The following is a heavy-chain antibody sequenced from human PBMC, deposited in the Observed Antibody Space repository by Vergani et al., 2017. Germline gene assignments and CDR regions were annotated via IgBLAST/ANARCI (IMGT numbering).Heavy chain of an antibody. CDR1: GFTFSDYY. CDR3: ARGCSSTTCNYSHAMDV. Sequence: QLEESGGGLVKAGGSLRLSCAASGFTFSDYYMTWIRQGPGKGWECVSFISSSGRTVQYADSVKGRFTISRDNAKNSLYLQMSSLRGEDTAVYYCARGCSSTTCNYSHAMDVWGQGTTVTVSS. V-gene: IGHV3-11*04. CDR2: ISSSGRTV. D-gene: IGHD2/OR15-2a*01. J-gene: IGHJ6*02.